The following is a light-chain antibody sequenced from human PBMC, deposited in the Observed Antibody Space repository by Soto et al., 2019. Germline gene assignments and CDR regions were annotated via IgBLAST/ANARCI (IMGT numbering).Light chain of an antibody. CDR1: SRHPGGYDY. J-gene: IGLJ1*01. V-gene: IGLV2-8*01. Sequence: QWSLTQPASACASPGQSCPISSTRTSRHPGGYDYVSWYQQHPGKAPKRMIYEVTIRPSGVSDRFSGSKSGNTASLTVSGLQAEHEADYYCTSYTGGNRSYGFGTWTKV. CDR3: TSYTGGNRSYG. CDR2: EVT.